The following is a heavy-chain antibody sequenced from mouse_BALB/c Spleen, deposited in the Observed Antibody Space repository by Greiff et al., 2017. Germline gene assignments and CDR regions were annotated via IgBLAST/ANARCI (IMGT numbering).Heavy chain of an antibody. CDR2: FYPGSGSI. CDR3: ARHEDNYGNYYYYAMDY. V-gene: IGHV1-62-2*01. CDR1: GYTFTEYI. J-gene: IGHJ4*01. D-gene: IGHD2-1*01. Sequence: QVQLQQSGAELVKPGASVKLSCKASGYTFTEYIIHWVKQRSGQGLEWIGWFYPGSGSIKYNEKFKDKATLTADKSSSTVYMELSRLTSEDSAVYFCARHEDNYGNYYYYAMDYWGQGTSVTVSS.